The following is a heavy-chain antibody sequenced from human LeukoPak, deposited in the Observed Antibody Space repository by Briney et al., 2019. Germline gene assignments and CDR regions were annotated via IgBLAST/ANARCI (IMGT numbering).Heavy chain of an antibody. Sequence: PSQTLSLPCTVSGGSISSGSYYWSWIRQPAGRGLEWIGRIYTSGRPNYNPSLKSRVTISVDTSKNQFSLKLSSVTAADTAVYYCARVTPTDNYYYYYGMDVWGQGTTVTVSS. V-gene: IGHV4-61*02. CDR2: IYTSGRP. D-gene: IGHD4-23*01. J-gene: IGHJ6*02. CDR1: GGSISSGSYY. CDR3: ARVTPTDNYYYYYGMDV.